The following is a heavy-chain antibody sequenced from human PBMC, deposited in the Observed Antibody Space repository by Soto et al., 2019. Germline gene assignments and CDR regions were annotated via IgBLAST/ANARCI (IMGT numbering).Heavy chain of an antibody. J-gene: IGHJ4*02. CDR1: GGSISSSSYY. CDR3: ARHTPAISISDH. Sequence: QLQLQESGPGLVKPSETLSLTCTVSGGSISSSSYYWGWIRQPPGKGLEGIGSIYYSGSTYYNRSLKSRVTISVDTSKNQFSLKLSSVTAADTAVYYCARHTPAISISDHWGQGTLVTVSS. D-gene: IGHD2-15*01. CDR2: IYYSGST. V-gene: IGHV4-39*01.